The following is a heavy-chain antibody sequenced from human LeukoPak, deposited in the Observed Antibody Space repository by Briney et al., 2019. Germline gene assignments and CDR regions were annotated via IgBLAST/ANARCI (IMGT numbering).Heavy chain of an antibody. V-gene: IGHV4-59*12. CDR1: GGSISSYY. J-gene: IGHJ6*02. Sequence: SETLSLTCTVSGGSISSYYWSWIRQPPGKGLEWIGYIYYSGSTNYNPSLKSRVTISVDTSKNQFSLKLSSVTAADTAVYYCARDPDSSSWPYYYGMDVWGQGTTVTVSS. D-gene: IGHD6-13*01. CDR3: ARDPDSSSWPYYYGMDV. CDR2: IYYSGST.